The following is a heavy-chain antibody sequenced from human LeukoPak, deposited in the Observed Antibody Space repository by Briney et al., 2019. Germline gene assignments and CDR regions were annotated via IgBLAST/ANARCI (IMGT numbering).Heavy chain of an antibody. D-gene: IGHD5-18*01. CDR3: GGYTYGYSQG. V-gene: IGHV3-66*01. CDR1: GFTASNDY. CDR2: IYGGGRT. J-gene: IGHJ4*02. Sequence: GGSLRLSCAASGFTASNDYMSWVRQAPGKGLEWVSVIYGGGRTYYADSVKGRFTISRDNSKNTLYLQMNNLRAEDTAVYYCGGYTYGYSQGWGQGTLVTVSS.